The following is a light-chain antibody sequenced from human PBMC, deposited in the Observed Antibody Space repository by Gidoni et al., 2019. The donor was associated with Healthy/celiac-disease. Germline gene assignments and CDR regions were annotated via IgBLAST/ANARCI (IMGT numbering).Light chain of an antibody. CDR2: DVS. V-gene: IGLV2-14*01. Sequence: QSALPQPPSVSGSPGQSITISCTGTSSDVGGYNYVSWYQQHPGKAPKLMIYDVSNRPSGVSNRFSGSKSGNTASLTISGLQAEDEADYYCSSYTSSSTLEFGGGTKLTGL. CDR3: SSYTSSSTLE. CDR1: SSDVGGYNY. J-gene: IGLJ2*01.